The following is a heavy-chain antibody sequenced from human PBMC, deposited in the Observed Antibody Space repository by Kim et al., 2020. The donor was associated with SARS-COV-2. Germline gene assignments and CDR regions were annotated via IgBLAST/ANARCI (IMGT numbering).Heavy chain of an antibody. D-gene: IGHD4-17*01. CDR1: GFTFGDYA. J-gene: IGHJ4*02. Sequence: GGSLRLSCAASGFTFGDYAMHWVRQAPGKGLEWVSGISWNSGSIGYADSVKGRFTISRDNAKNSLYLQMNSLRAEDTALYYCAKDSSYGDYNYFDYWGQGTLVTVSS. V-gene: IGHV3-9*01. CDR3: AKDSSYGDYNYFDY. CDR2: ISWNSGSI.